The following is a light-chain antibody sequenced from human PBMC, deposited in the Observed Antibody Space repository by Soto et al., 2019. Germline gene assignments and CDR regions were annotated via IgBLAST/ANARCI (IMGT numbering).Light chain of an antibody. CDR3: CSYSSSSTFYV. CDR2: QVT. CDR1: SSDVGGYYY. Sequence: QSALTQPASVSGSPGQSITVSCTGTSSDVGGYYYVSWYQVHPGKAPKLMIFQVTNRPSGVSNRFSGSNSGNTASLTISGLRAEDEADYYCCSYSSSSTFYVFGTGTKVTVL. V-gene: IGLV2-14*01. J-gene: IGLJ1*01.